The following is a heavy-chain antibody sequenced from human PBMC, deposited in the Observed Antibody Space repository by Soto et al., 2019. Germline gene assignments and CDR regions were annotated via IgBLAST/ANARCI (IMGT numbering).Heavy chain of an antibody. CDR2: IIPIFGTA. Sequence: QVQLVQSGAEVKKPGSSVKVSCKASGGTFSSYAISWVRQAPGQGLEWMGGIIPIFGTANYAQKFQGRVTITADESTITAYMELNSLRSDDTAVHYCARDRARRGAMADTPRDFQHWGQGTLVTVSS. CDR1: GGTFSSYA. CDR3: ARDRARRGAMADTPRDFQH. V-gene: IGHV1-69*01. D-gene: IGHD6-19*01. J-gene: IGHJ1*01.